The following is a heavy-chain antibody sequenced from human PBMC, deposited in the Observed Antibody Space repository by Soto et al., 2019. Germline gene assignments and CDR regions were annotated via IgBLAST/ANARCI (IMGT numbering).Heavy chain of an antibody. CDR1: GYSFTSYW. J-gene: IGHJ4*02. CDR2: IYPGDSDT. D-gene: IGHD6-13*01. Sequence: GESLKISCKGSGYSFTSYWIGWVRQMPGKGLEWMGIIYPGDSDTRYSPSFQGQVTISADKSISTAYLQWSSLKASDTAMYYCARQPIAAAGKLTSNFDYWGQGTLVTVSS. V-gene: IGHV5-51*01. CDR3: ARQPIAAAGKLTSNFDY.